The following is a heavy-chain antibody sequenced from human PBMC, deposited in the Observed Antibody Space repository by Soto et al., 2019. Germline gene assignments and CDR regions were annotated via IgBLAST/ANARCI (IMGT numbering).Heavy chain of an antibody. Sequence: EVQLLESGGGLVQPGGSLRLSCAASGFTFSSYAMSWVRQAPGKGLEWVSAISGSGGSTYYADSVKGRFTISRDNSKNTLYLQMNSLRAEDTAVYYCAKSFRGTQTEIVGALDYWGQGTLGTVSS. CDR3: AKSFRGTQTEIVGALDY. V-gene: IGHV3-23*01. J-gene: IGHJ4*02. CDR2: ISGSGGST. CDR1: GFTFSSYA. D-gene: IGHD1-26*01.